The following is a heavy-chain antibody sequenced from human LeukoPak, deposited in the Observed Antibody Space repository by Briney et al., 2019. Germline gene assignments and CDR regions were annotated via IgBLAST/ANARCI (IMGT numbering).Heavy chain of an antibody. J-gene: IGHJ4*02. CDR1: GFTFSNYW. D-gene: IGHD3-3*01. Sequence: GGSLRLSCAASGFTFSNYWMHWIRHVPGKGLVWVSHIKYDGSATNYADSVKGRFTISRDNAKNTLYLQMNSLRAEDTAVYYCVSGSLQSGYNFDYWGQGALVTVSS. CDR2: IKYDGSAT. V-gene: IGHV3-74*01. CDR3: VSGSLQSGYNFDY.